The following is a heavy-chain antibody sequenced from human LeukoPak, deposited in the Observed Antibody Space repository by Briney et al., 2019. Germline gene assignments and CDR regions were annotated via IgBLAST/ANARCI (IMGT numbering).Heavy chain of an antibody. V-gene: IGHV1-24*01. CDR3: ASGNEVTLEGFAL. CDR1: GDSLSDMS. D-gene: IGHD2-8*01. CDR2: FDSEDGEP. J-gene: IGHJ3*01. Sequence: ASVKVSCKVSGDSLSDMSVQWIRQAPGRGLEWMGSFDSEDGEPVYAQKFQGRLTMTEDTSTDTAYMGLSSLTFEDTAVYYCASGNEVTLEGFALWGQGTMVSVSA.